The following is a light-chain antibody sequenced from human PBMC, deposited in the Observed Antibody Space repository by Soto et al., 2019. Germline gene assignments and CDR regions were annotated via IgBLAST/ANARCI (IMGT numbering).Light chain of an antibody. CDR3: SSYRSSSTYV. CDR2: EVT. J-gene: IGLJ1*01. Sequence: QSALTQPASVSGSPGQSITISCTGTSGDVGSYNSVSWLQQHPGQAPKLLIYEVTNRASGVPDRFSASKSGNTASLTISGLQAGDEADYYCSSYRSSSTYVFGTGTKLTVL. CDR1: SGDVGSYNS. V-gene: IGLV2-14*01.